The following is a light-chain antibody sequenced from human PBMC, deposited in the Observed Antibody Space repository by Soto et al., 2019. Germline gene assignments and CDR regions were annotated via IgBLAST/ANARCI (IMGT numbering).Light chain of an antibody. CDR1: SSDVGSYNI. Sequence: QSVLTQPASVSGSPGQSITISCTGTSSDVGSYNIVSWYQQHPGKAPKLMIHDVSRRPSGVSNRFSGSKSGNTASLTISGLQAEDEANYYCCSYAGSRWVFGGGTKLTVL. CDR3: CSYAGSRWV. V-gene: IGLV2-23*02. CDR2: DVS. J-gene: IGLJ3*02.